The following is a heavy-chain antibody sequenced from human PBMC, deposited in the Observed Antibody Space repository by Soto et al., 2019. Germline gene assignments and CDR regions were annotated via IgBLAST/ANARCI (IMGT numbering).Heavy chain of an antibody. CDR2: IYSSGST. Sequence: PSETLSLTCTVSGGSMSSYFWSWIRQPAGKGLEWIGRIYSSGSTDYNPSLKSRVTMSIDTSKNQFSLNLSSVTAADTAVYFCARVKTVDYYGMGVWGRGTTVTVSS. CDR3: ARVKTVDYYGMGV. J-gene: IGHJ6*02. V-gene: IGHV4-4*07. CDR1: GGSMSSYF.